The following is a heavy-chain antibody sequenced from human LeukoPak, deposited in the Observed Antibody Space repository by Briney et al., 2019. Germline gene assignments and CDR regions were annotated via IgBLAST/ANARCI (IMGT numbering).Heavy chain of an antibody. D-gene: IGHD6-13*01. CDR2: INPNSGGT. Sequence: ASVKVSCKASGYTFTGYYMHWVRQAPGQGLEWMGRINPNSGGTSYAQKFQGRVTMTRDTSISTAYMELSRLRSDDTAVYYCASTGIADDAFDIWGQGTMVTVSS. V-gene: IGHV1-2*06. J-gene: IGHJ3*02. CDR3: ASTGIADDAFDI. CDR1: GYTFTGYY.